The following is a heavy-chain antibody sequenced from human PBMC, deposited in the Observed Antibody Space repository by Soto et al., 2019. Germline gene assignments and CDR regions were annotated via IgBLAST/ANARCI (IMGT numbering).Heavy chain of an antibody. CDR3: ARGGSSGWYYYYGMDV. J-gene: IGHJ6*02. CDR2: INPYNSNT. V-gene: IGHV1-18*01. Sequence: ASVKVSCKASGYTFTSYTITWVRQAPGQGLEWMGWINPYNSNTNYAQKFQDRVTMTTDTSTGTAYMELRSLRSDDTAVYYCARGGSSGWYYYYGMDVWGQGTTVTVSS. D-gene: IGHD6-19*01. CDR1: GYTFTSYT.